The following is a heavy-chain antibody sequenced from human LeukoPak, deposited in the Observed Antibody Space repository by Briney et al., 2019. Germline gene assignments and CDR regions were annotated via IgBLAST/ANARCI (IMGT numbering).Heavy chain of an antibody. J-gene: IGHJ4*02. Sequence: GGSLRLSCAASGFIFSDFDMHWVRQVTGKGLEWVSAIGTTGDTYYPGSVKGRFTISRDNAKNSLYLQMNSLRAEDTAVYYCAKESDISGWYGVDYWGQGTLVTVSS. CDR3: AKESDISGWYGVDY. D-gene: IGHD6-19*01. CDR2: IGTTGDT. CDR1: GFIFSDFD. V-gene: IGHV3-13*04.